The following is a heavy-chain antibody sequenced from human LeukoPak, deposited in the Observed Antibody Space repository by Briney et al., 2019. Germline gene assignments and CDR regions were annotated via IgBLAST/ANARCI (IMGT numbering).Heavy chain of an antibody. CDR3: AKEALDCSGGSCYSGPLDY. CDR1: GFTFSSYA. D-gene: IGHD2-15*01. Sequence: WGSLRLSCATSGFTFSSYAMSWVRQAPGKGLEWVSAISGSGGSTYYADSVKGRFTISRDNSKNTLSLQMNSLRAEDTAVYYCAKEALDCSGGSCYSGPLDYWGQGTLVTVSS. CDR2: ISGSGGST. J-gene: IGHJ4*02. V-gene: IGHV3-23*01.